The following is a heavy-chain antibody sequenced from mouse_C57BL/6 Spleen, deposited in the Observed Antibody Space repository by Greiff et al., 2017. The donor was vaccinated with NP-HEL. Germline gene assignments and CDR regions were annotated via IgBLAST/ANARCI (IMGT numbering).Heavy chain of an antibody. CDR3: AREGTRGVAFDY. CDR1: GFTFSSYA. V-gene: IGHV5-4*01. J-gene: IGHJ2*01. D-gene: IGHD1-1*01. Sequence: VQGVESGGGLVKPGGSLKLSCAASGFTFSSYAMSWVRQTPEQRLEWVATISDGGSYTYYPDNVKGRFTISRDNAKNTLYLQISHLTSEDTAVYYGAREGTRGVAFDYWGQGTTLTVSS. CDR2: ISDGGSYT.